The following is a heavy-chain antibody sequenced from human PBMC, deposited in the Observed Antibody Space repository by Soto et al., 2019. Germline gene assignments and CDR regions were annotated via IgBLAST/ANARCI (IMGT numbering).Heavy chain of an antibody. CDR2: INHSGST. J-gene: IGHJ1*01. CDR3: ARGLRPLLRYFDWPPYFQH. Sequence: SETLCLTCAVYGGAFSGYYWSWIRQPPGKGLEWIGEINHSGSTNYNPSLKSRVTISVDTSKNQFSLKLSSVTAADTAVYYCARGLRPLLRYFDWPPYFQHWGQGTLVTVSS. D-gene: IGHD3-9*01. CDR1: GGAFSGYY. V-gene: IGHV4-34*01.